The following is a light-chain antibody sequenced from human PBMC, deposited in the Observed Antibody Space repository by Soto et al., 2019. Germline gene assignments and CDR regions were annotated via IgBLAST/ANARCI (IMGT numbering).Light chain of an antibody. CDR3: QQYCSSPLT. J-gene: IGKJ1*01. Sequence: EIVLTQSPGTLSLSPGERATLSCRASQSVSSSHLVWYQQKPGQAPRLLIYGASSRATGIPDRFSGSGSGTDFTLTISRLEPEDFAVYYCQQYCSSPLTFGQGTQVEIK. CDR2: GAS. CDR1: QSVSSSH. V-gene: IGKV3-20*01.